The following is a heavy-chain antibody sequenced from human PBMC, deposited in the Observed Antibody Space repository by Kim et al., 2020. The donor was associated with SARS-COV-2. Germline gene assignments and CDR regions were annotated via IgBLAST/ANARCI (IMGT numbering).Heavy chain of an antibody. CDR1: GYTFTSYS. D-gene: IGHD3-9*01. CDR3: AISSLPYSPDPRFDY. J-gene: IGHJ4*02. V-gene: IGHV1-18*01. CDR2: ISPSIGNT. Sequence: ASVKVSCKASGYTFTSYSLSWVRQAPGQGLEWMGWISPSIGNTNFAQKLQGRVTLTTDTSTSTAYMELWSLRSDDTAVYYCAISSLPYSPDPRFDYWGQGSLVTVSS.